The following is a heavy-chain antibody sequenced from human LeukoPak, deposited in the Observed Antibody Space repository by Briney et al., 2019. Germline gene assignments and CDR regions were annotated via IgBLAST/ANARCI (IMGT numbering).Heavy chain of an antibody. V-gene: IGHV4-59*08. CDR3: ARHPEPWGILTDY. CDR1: GGSISSYY. Sequence: SETLSLTCTVSGGSISSYYWSWIRQPPGKGLEWIGYIYYIGSTNYNPSLKSRVTISVDTSKNQFSLKLSSVTAADTAVYYCARHPEPWGILTDYWGQGTLVTVSS. CDR2: IYYIGST. D-gene: IGHD3-9*01. J-gene: IGHJ4*02.